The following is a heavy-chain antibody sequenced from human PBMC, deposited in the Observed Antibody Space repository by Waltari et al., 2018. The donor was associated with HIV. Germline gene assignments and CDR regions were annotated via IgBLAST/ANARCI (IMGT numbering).Heavy chain of an antibody. Sequence: EVQLVESGGGLVQPGGSLRLSCAASGFTFSSYWMHWVRQAPGKGLVWVSRIKSDGTSTTYADSVKGRFTISRDNAKNTLVLQMNSLRAEDTAIYYCARDLVVLRYFDWLSTYFDYWGQGTLVTVSS. CDR1: GFTFSSYW. CDR2: IKSDGTST. V-gene: IGHV3-74*01. CDR3: ARDLVVLRYFDWLSTYFDY. J-gene: IGHJ4*02. D-gene: IGHD3-9*01.